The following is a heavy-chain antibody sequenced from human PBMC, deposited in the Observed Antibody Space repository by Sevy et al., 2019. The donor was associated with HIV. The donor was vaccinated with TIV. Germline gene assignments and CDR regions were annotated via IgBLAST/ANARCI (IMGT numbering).Heavy chain of an antibody. CDR2: ISGSGGST. Sequence: GGSLRLSCAASGFTFSSYAMSWVRQAPGKGLEWVSAISGSGGSTYYADSVKGRFTISRDNSKNTLYLQMNSLRAEDTDVYYCAKDEITIFGVVIISPSYGMDVWGQGTTVTVSS. D-gene: IGHD3-3*01. V-gene: IGHV3-23*01. J-gene: IGHJ6*02. CDR3: AKDEITIFGVVIISPSYGMDV. CDR1: GFTFSSYA.